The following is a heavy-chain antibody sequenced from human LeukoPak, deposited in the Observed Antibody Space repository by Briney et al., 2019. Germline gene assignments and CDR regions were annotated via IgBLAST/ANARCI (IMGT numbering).Heavy chain of an antibody. V-gene: IGHV3-21*01. D-gene: IGHD4-11*01. CDR1: GFTFCTYT. CDR3: TRGALGDYCNYD. Sequence: PGGSLRFSCAASGFTFCTYTMKWVRQAPGTGVGWVSSISSSSSYIYYADSMKGRFTISRDNAKNSLYLQMNSLRAEDTAVYYCTRGALGDYCNYDWGRGTLVTVSS. J-gene: IGHJ4*02. CDR2: ISSSSSYI.